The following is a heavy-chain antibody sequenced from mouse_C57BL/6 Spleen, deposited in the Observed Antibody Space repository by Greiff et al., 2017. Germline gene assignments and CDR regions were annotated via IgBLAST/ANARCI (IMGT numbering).Heavy chain of an antibody. Sequence: VQLQQSGPGLVAPSPTLSMTCTASGYSLTSYAIRWVRQPPGKGLEWLGVIWTGGGTNYNSTLKSRLGICKDNSKSQVFLKMNSLQTDDTARCYCARKDLDSLPFDGWGEGTTPTVSS. CDR2: IWTGGGT. D-gene: IGHD6-1*02. CDR3: ARKDLDSLPFDG. J-gene: IGHJ2*01. V-gene: IGHV2-9-1*01. CDR1: GYSLTSYA.